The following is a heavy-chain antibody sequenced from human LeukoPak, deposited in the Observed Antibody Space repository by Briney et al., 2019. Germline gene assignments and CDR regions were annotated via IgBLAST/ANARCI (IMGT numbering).Heavy chain of an antibody. D-gene: IGHD2-2*01. Sequence: ASVKVSCKASGYTFTGYYMHWVRQAAGQGLEWMGWINPNSGGTNYAQKFQGRVTMTRDTSISTAYMELSRLRSDDTAVYDCASDGSVVPAALGYYYYSYMDVWGKGTTVTISS. CDR1: GYTFTGYY. J-gene: IGHJ6*03. CDR3: ASDGSVVPAALGYYYYSYMDV. CDR2: INPNSGGT. V-gene: IGHV1-2*02.